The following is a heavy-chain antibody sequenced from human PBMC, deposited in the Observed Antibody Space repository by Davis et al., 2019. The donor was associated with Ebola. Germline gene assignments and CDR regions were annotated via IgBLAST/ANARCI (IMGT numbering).Heavy chain of an antibody. V-gene: IGHV3-30*18. CDR1: GFTFSSYG. Sequence: SCAASGFTFSSYGMHWVRQAPGKGLEWAAVISYDGSNKYYADSVKGRFTISRDNSKNTLYLQMNSLRAEDTAVYYCAKDLRYSSSWYGGGMDVWGQGTTVTVSS. J-gene: IGHJ6*02. D-gene: IGHD6-13*01. CDR2: ISYDGSNK. CDR3: AKDLRYSSSWYGGGMDV.